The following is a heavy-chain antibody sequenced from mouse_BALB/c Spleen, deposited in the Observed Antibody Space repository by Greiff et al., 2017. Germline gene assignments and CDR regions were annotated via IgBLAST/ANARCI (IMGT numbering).Heavy chain of an antibody. CDR1: GFTFSSYT. Sequence: EVNLVESGGGLVKPGGSLKLSCAASGFTFSSYTMSWVRQTPEKRLEWVATISSGGSYTYYPDSVKGRFTISRDNAKNTLYLQMSSLKSEDTAMYYCTRGRDYRYDGYYFDYWGQGTTLTVSS. J-gene: IGHJ2*01. CDR2: ISSGGSYT. CDR3: TRGRDYRYDGYYFDY. D-gene: IGHD2-14*01. V-gene: IGHV5-6-4*01.